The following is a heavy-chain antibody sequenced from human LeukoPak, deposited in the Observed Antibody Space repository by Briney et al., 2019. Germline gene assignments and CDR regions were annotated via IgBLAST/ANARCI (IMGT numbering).Heavy chain of an antibody. J-gene: IGHJ6*02. Sequence: ASVEVSCKASGYTFTGYYMHWVRQAPGQRLEWMGWINAGNGNTKYSQKFQGRVTITRDTSASTAYMELSSLRSEDTAVYYCARDTDYYGMDVWGQGTTVTVSS. V-gene: IGHV1-3*01. CDR3: ARDTDYYGMDV. CDR2: INAGNGNT. CDR1: GYTFTGYY.